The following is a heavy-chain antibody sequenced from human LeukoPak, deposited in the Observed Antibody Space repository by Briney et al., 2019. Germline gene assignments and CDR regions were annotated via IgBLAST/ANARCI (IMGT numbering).Heavy chain of an antibody. Sequence: ASVKVSCKASGGTFSSYAISWVRQAPGQGLEWMGGIIPIFGTANYAQKLQGRVTMTTDTSTNTVYMELRSLRSDDTAVYYCARGKQWLRSDAFDIWGQGTMVTVSS. J-gene: IGHJ3*02. CDR3: ARGKQWLRSDAFDI. V-gene: IGHV1-69*05. CDR1: GGTFSSYA. CDR2: IIPIFGTA. D-gene: IGHD6-19*01.